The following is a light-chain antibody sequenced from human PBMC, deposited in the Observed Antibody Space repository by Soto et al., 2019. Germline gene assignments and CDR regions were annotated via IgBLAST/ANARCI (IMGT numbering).Light chain of an antibody. CDR1: SRDVGSYNL. J-gene: IGLJ1*01. V-gene: IGLV2-23*01. CDR3: CSFAGSSTYD. Sequence: HSVLTQPAPVSRSPGQSITISCTRTSRDVGSYNLVSWYQQHPGNAPKLIIYEGTKRPSGVSYRFSGSKSGNTASLTISGLQEEDEGDYHSCSFAGSSTYDFGTGTKVTV. CDR2: EGT.